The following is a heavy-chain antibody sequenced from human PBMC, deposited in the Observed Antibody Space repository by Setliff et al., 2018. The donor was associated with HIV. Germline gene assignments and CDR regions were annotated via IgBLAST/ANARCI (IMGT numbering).Heavy chain of an antibody. V-gene: IGHV3-21*01. D-gene: IGHD2-15*01. CDR1: GFTFSSYS. CDR2: ISSSSSYI. Sequence: GGSLRLSCAASGFTFSSYSMNWARQAPGKGLEWVSSISSSSSYIYYADSVKGRFTISRDNAKNSLYLQMNSLRAEDTAVYYCARKLLTRPNYYGMDVWGQGTTVTVS. J-gene: IGHJ6*02. CDR3: ARKLLTRPNYYGMDV.